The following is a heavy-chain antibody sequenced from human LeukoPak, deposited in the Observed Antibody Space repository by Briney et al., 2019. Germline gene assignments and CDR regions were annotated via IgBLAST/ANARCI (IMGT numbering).Heavy chain of an antibody. J-gene: IGHJ5*02. Sequence: PGGSLRLSCAASGFTFSSYGMHWVRQAPGKGLEWVAVISYDGSNKYYADSVKGRFTISRDNSKNTLYLQMNSLRAEDTAVYYCARTTEDCSSTSCYQYWFDPWGQGTLVTVSS. CDR2: ISYDGSNK. CDR1: GFTFSSYG. D-gene: IGHD2-2*01. V-gene: IGHV3-30*03. CDR3: ARTTEDCSSTSCYQYWFDP.